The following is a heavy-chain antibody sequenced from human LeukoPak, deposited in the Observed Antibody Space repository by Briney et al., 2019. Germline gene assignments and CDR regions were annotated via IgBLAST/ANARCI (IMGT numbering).Heavy chain of an antibody. CDR3: ARNRFQLSGAYWFDP. CDR1: GGSMNNSF. Sequence: PSETLSLTCTVSGGSMNNSFWSWVRQPPGKGLEWIGYISDSGITNYNPSLKSRGTFLVKTSRNQFYLNLRSVAAADTALYFCARNRFQLSGAYWFDPWGRGTLVTVSS. D-gene: IGHD2/OR15-2a*01. CDR2: ISDSGIT. V-gene: IGHV4-59*01. J-gene: IGHJ5*02.